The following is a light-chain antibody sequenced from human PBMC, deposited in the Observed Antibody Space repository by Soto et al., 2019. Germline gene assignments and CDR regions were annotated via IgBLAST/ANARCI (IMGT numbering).Light chain of an antibody. V-gene: IGKV1-5*03. CDR3: QQYNSYST. CDR1: QTISSW. CDR2: KAF. J-gene: IGKJ1*01. Sequence: DIQMTQSPSTLSGSVGDRVTITCRASQTISSWLAWYQQKPGKAPKLLIYKAFTLKSGVPSRFSGSGSGTEFTLTISSLQPDDFATYYCQQYNSYSTFGQGTTGDIK.